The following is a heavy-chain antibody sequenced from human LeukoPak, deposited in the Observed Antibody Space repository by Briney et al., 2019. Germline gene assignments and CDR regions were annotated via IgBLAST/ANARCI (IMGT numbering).Heavy chain of an antibody. J-gene: IGHJ4*02. D-gene: IGHD3-3*01. CDR1: GGSISSYY. CDR2: IYYSGST. V-gene: IGHV4-59*01. CDR3: ARSPGGAVKYRYLDY. Sequence: SETLSLTCTVSGGSISSYYWSWIRQPPGKGLEWIGYIYYSGSTNYNPSLKSRVTISVDTSKNQFSLKLSSVTAADTAVYYCARSPGGAVKYRYLDYWGQGTLVTVSS.